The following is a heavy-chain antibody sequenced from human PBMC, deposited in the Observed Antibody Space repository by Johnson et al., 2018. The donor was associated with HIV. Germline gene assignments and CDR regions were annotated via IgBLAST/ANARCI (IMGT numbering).Heavy chain of an antibody. CDR2: IRYDGSNK. J-gene: IGHJ3*02. V-gene: IGHV3-30*02. CDR1: GFTFGDYA. Sequence: HVQLVESGGGLVQSGRSLRLSCTASGFTFGDYAMSWVRQAPGKGLEWVAFIRYDGSNKYYADSVKGRFTISRDNSKNTLYLQMNSLRAEDTAVYYCVKGIDSSSWYACDIWGQGTMVTVSS. D-gene: IGHD6-13*01. CDR3: VKGIDSSSWYACDI.